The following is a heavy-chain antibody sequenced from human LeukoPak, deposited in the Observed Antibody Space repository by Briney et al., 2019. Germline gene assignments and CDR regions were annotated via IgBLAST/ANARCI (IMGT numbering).Heavy chain of an antibody. CDR3: ARELDYYDFWGGSSNWFDP. Sequence: AASVKVSCKASGGTFSSYDISWVRQAPGQGLEWMGWISPIFGTTNYAQKLQGRVTITRDKSTSTAYMQLSSLRSEDTAVYYCARELDYYDFWGGSSNWFDPWGQGTLVTVSS. CDR1: GGTFSSYD. D-gene: IGHD3-3*01. V-gene: IGHV1-69*05. J-gene: IGHJ5*02. CDR2: ISPIFGTT.